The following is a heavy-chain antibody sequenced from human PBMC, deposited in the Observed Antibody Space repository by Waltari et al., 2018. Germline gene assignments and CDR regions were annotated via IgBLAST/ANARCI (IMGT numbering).Heavy chain of an antibody. J-gene: IGHJ3*02. CDR3: ARGYRKAFDI. CDR1: GFTFSDFS. CDR2: IYSTGSKI. V-gene: IGHV3-48*04. D-gene: IGHD5-12*01. Sequence: EVQLVESGGGLVQPGGSLRLSCAASGFTFSDFSMNWVRQAPGKGLEWVSYIYSTGSKIYYPDSVKRRFTISRDNAQNSLYLQMNSLRADDTAVYYCARGYRKAFDIWGQGTMVTVSS.